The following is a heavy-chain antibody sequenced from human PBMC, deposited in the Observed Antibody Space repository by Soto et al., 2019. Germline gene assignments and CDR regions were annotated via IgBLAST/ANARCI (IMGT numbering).Heavy chain of an antibody. CDR3: ARGVKLLWFGEPAPYYFDY. D-gene: IGHD3-10*01. J-gene: IGHJ4*02. Sequence: LSLTCAVSGYSISSGYYWGWIRQPPGKGLEWIGSIYHSGSTYYNPSLKSRVTISVDTSKNQFSLKLSSVTAADTAVYYCARGVKLLWFGEPAPYYFDYWGQGTLVTVSS. CDR2: IYHSGST. CDR1: GYSISSGYY. V-gene: IGHV4-38-2*01.